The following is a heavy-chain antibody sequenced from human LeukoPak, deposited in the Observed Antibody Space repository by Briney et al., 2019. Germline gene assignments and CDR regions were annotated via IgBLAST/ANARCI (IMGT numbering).Heavy chain of an antibody. D-gene: IGHD3-22*01. V-gene: IGHV4-59*08. J-gene: IGHJ3*02. CDR3: ARQSDYYDSSGYDRKWAFDI. Sequence: SETLSLTCTVSGGSISSYYWSWIRQPPGKGLEWIGYIYYSGSTNYNPSLKSRVTISVDTSKNQFSLKLSSVTAADTAVYYCARQSDYYDSSGYDRKWAFDIWGQGTMVTVSS. CDR1: GGSISSYY. CDR2: IYYSGST.